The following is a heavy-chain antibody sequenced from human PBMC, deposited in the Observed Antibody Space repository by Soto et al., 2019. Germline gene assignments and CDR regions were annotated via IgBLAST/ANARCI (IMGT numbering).Heavy chain of an antibody. CDR1: GYTFEYNG. J-gene: IGHJ4*02. CDR3: ARELERVFDY. D-gene: IGHD1-1*01. Sequence: GGSLRLSCVGSGYTFEYNGMTWVRQAPGKGLEWVAGINWNGGTTGYSDSVKGRFTISRDNSKNTLYVQMNSLRIEDTAVYYCARELERVFDYWGQGTLVTVSS. CDR2: INWNGGTT. V-gene: IGHV3-20*04.